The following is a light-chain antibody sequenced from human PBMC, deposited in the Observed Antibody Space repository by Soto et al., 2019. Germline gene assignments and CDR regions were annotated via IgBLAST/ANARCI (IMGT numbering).Light chain of an antibody. V-gene: IGLV1-47*02. CDR1: SSNIGFNA. J-gene: IGLJ3*02. CDR3: AAWDASLSGVV. Sequence: QAVVTQPPSASGTPGQRVTLSCSGSSSNIGFNAVNWYQQLPGTAPKLVMHGNSQRPSAVPDRFSGSKSGTSASLAISGRRTEDEAQYYCAAWDASLSGVVFGGGTKLTVL. CDR2: GNS.